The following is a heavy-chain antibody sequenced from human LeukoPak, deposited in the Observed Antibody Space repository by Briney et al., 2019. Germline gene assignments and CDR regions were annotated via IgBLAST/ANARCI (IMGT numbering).Heavy chain of an antibody. CDR2: VFYSGST. V-gene: IGHV4-59*08. CDR3: ARHRGGSNAHDAFDI. Sequence: PSETLSLTCTVSGGSVSPFFWSWIRQSPGKDLEWMGYVFYSGSTTYNPSLKSRLTLSVDTPKNQFSLTLTSVTAADTALYFCARHRGGSNAHDAFDIWGRGTLITVSS. D-gene: IGHD4/OR15-4a*01. J-gene: IGHJ3*02. CDR1: GGSVSPFF.